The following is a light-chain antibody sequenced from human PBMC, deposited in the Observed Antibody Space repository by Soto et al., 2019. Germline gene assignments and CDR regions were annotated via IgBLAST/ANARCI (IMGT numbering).Light chain of an antibody. J-gene: IGKJ4*01. CDR2: DTS. CDR3: QQRSNWPST. Sequence: EFVLTQSPATLSLSPGEGATLSCRASQSVSGYLAWYQQKPGQAPRLLIYDTSNRATGIPARFSGSGSGTDFTLTISSLEPEDSAVYYCQQRSNWPSTFGGGTKVEIK. CDR1: QSVSGY. V-gene: IGKV3-11*01.